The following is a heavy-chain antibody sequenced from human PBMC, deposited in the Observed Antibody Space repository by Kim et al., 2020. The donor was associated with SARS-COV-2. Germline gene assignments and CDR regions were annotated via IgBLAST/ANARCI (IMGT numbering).Heavy chain of an antibody. CDR1: GGTFSSYA. CDR3: ARDGLIAAAGTRIPYYFDY. J-gene: IGHJ4*02. D-gene: IGHD6-13*01. V-gene: IGHV1-69*04. Sequence: SVKVSCKASGGTFSSYAISWVRQAPGQGLEWMGRIIPILGIANYAQKFQGRVTITADKSTSTAYMELSSLRSEDTAVYYCARDGLIAAAGTRIPYYFDYWGQGTLVTVSS. CDR2: IIPILGIA.